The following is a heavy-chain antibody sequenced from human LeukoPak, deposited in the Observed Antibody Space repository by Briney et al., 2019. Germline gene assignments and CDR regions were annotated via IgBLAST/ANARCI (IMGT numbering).Heavy chain of an antibody. V-gene: IGHV4-34*01. Sequence: SETLSLTCAVYGGSFSGYYWSWIRQPPGKGLEWIGEINHRGSTNYNPFLKSRVTISVDTSKNQFSLTLSSVTAADTAVYYCARGEIGYDYVWGSYRPRHYFDYWGQGTLVTVSS. CDR3: ARGEIGYDYVWGSYRPRHYFDY. CDR1: GGSFSGYY. J-gene: IGHJ4*02. D-gene: IGHD3-16*02. CDR2: INHRGST.